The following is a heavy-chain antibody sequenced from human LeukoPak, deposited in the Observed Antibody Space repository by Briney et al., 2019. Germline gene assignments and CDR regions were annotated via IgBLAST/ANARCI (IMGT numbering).Heavy chain of an antibody. D-gene: IGHD1-26*01. CDR2: ISYDGSNK. J-gene: IGHJ4*02. V-gene: IGHV3-30*03. CDR3: ARAPGGSYFYFDY. CDR1: GFTFSSYG. Sequence: GGSLRLSCAASGFTFSSYGMHWVRQAPGKGLEWVAVISYDGSNKYYADSVKGRFTISRDNSKNTLYLQMNSLRAEDTAVYYCARAPGGSYFYFDYWGQGTLVTVSS.